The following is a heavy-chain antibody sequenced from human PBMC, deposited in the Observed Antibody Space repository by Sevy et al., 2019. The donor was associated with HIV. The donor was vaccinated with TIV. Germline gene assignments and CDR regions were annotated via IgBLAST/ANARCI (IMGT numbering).Heavy chain of an antibody. D-gene: IGHD5-12*01. Sequence: ASVKVSCKASGGTFSSYAISWVLQAPGQGLEWMGGIIPIFGTANYAQKFQGRVTITADKSTSTAYMELSSLRSEDTAVYYCAIPRGGYDGEYYFDYWGQRTLVTVSS. V-gene: IGHV1-69*06. CDR3: AIPRGGYDGEYYFDY. CDR2: IIPIFGTA. J-gene: IGHJ4*02. CDR1: GGTFSSYA.